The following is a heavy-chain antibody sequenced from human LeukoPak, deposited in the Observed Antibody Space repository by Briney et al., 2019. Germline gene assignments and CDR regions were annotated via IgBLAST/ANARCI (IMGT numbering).Heavy chain of an antibody. CDR3: ARVSGGWYFDY. CDR1: GFTFSSYS. V-gene: IGHV3-48*02. D-gene: IGHD6-19*01. Sequence: GGSLRLSCAASGFTFSSYSMNWVRQAPGKGLEWLSYISTSTMTIYYADSVKGRFTISRDNAKNSLYLQMNSLSDEDTAVYHCARVSGGWYFDYWGLGTLVTVSS. J-gene: IGHJ4*02. CDR2: ISTSTMTI.